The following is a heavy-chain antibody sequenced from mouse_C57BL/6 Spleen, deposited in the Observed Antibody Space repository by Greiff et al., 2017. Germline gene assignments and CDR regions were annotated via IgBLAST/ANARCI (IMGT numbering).Heavy chain of an antibody. CDR1: GFSLTSYG. D-gene: IGHD2-3*01. CDR3: AKMGDGYSMDY. Sequence: VKVEESGPGLVQPSQSLSITCTVSGFSLTSYGVHWVRQPPGKGLEWLGVIWSGGSTDYNAAFIARLSIRKYNSKSQVFFKMNSLQADDTAIYYCAKMGDGYSMDYWGQGASVTVSS. V-gene: IGHV2-4*01. J-gene: IGHJ4*01. CDR2: IWSGGST.